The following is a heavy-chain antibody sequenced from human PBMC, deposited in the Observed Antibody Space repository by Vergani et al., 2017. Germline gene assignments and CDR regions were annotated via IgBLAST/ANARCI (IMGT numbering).Heavy chain of an antibody. J-gene: IGHJ4*02. CDR2: IRTTAESGE. CDR1: GFLFNNYP. Sequence: EVQLVESGGGLVPPGGSLRLSCEVSGFLFNNYPMNWVRQSPGKGLEWVSNIRTTAESGEFYADSVKGRFTISRDDAKRSLYLHMSNLRADDTAVYFCVRDRGCATISCYFSGAFDYWGLGTLVSVSS. V-gene: IGHV3-48*01. D-gene: IGHD2-2*01. CDR3: VRDRGCATISCYFSGAFDY.